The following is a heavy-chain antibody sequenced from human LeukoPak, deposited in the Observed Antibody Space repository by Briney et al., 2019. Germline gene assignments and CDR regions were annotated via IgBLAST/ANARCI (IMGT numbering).Heavy chain of an antibody. CDR1: GFTFSNYW. CDR2: IKEDGSQK. Sequence: PGGSLRLSCAASGFTFSNYWMSWVRQAPGKGLEWVANIKEDGSQKYYVDSVKGRFTISRDNAKNSLYLQMNSLRAEDTAVYYCARVCDSSGYYDDYWGQGTLVTVSS. CDR3: ARVCDSSGYYDDY. D-gene: IGHD3-22*01. V-gene: IGHV3-7*01. J-gene: IGHJ4*02.